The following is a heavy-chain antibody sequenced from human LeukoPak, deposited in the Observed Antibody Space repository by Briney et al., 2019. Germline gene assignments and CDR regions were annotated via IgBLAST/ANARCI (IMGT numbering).Heavy chain of an antibody. J-gene: IGHJ4*02. CDR3: ARDIPPRRNYYDSSGFGY. D-gene: IGHD3-22*01. V-gene: IGHV3-30-3*01. Sequence: GGSLRLSCAASGFTFSSYAMRWVRQAPGKGLEWVAVISYDGSNKYYADSVKGRFTISRDNSKNTLYLQMNSLRAEDTAVYYCARDIPPRRNYYDSSGFGYWGQGTLVTVSS. CDR1: GFTFSSYA. CDR2: ISYDGSNK.